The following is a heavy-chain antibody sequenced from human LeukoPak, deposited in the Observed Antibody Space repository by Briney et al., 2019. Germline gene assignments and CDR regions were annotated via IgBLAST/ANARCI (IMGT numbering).Heavy chain of an antibody. CDR1: GGSFSGYY. CDR3: ARGVYTAMVYYMDD. J-gene: IGHJ6*03. V-gene: IGHV4-34*01. Sequence: NPSETLSLTCAVYGGSFSGYYWSWIRQPPGKGLEWIGEINHSGSTNYNPSLKSRVTISLDTSKNQFSLKLSSVTAADTAVYYCARGVYTAMVYYMDDWGKGTTVTVSS. D-gene: IGHD5-18*01. CDR2: INHSGST.